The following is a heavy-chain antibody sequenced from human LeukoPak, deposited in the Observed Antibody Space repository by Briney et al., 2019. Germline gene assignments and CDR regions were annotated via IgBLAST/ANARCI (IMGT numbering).Heavy chain of an antibody. J-gene: IGHJ4*02. Sequence: ASVKVSCKASGYTFLSYGVNWVRQAPGQGLEWLGWISAYNGNTNYAQTLQDRVTMTTDTSTSTAYMELRTLRSDDTALYYCAREPSGGRVGAPGGPFDYWGQGTLATVSS. CDR1: GYTFLSYG. CDR3: AREPSGGRVGAPGGPFDY. CDR2: ISAYNGNT. D-gene: IGHD1-26*01. V-gene: IGHV1-18*01.